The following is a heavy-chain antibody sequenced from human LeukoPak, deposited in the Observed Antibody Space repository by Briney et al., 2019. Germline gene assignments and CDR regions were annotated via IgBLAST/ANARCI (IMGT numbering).Heavy chain of an antibody. D-gene: IGHD2-21*01. CDR3: VRDVWGDRDSYFDY. Sequence: GGSLRLSCAASGFTFSRYRMHWVRQAPGKGLVWVSRVNSDGRSTRNADSVTGRFTMSRDNAKNTLYLQMNSLRAEDTAVYYCVRDVWGDRDSYFDYWGQGTLVAVSS. CDR1: GFTFSRYR. J-gene: IGHJ4*02. V-gene: IGHV3-74*01. CDR2: VNSDGRST.